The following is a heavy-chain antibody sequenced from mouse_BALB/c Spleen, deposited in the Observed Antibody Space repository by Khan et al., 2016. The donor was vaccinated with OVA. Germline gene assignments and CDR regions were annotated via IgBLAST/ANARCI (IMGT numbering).Heavy chain of an antibody. J-gene: IGHJ4*01. Sequence: QVQLQQSGAELAKPGASVKMSCKASGYSFTTSCMHWVKQRPGQGLEWIGYTNPSTGYTDYNQKFKDKATLTADKSSSTDDMQLSSLTSEDSAVYYCARSRAMDYWGQGTSVTVSA. D-gene: IGHD3-1*01. CDR1: GYSFTTSC. CDR3: ARSRAMDY. CDR2: TNPSTGYT. V-gene: IGHV1-7*01.